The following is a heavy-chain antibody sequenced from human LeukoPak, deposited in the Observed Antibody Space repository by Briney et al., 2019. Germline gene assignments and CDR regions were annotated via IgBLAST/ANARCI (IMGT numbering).Heavy chain of an antibody. Sequence: SETLSLTCTVSGGSISSSSYYWGWIRQPPGKGLEWIGSIYYSGSTYYNPSLKSRVTISVDTSKNQFSLELSSVTAADTAVYYCAGGLRFAFDYWGQGTLVTVSS. V-gene: IGHV4-39*07. CDR3: AGGLRFAFDY. CDR1: GGSISSSSYY. CDR2: IYYSGST. D-gene: IGHD3-10*01. J-gene: IGHJ4*02.